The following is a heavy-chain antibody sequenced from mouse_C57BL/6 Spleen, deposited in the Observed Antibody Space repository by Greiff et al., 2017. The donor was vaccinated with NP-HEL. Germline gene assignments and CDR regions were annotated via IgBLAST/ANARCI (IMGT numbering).Heavy chain of an antibody. CDR1: GFNINDDC. CDR2: IDPESGDT. V-gene: IGHV14-4*01. CDR3: TGGGYGSSDAMDY. Sequence: VQLQQSGAELVRPGASVKLSCTASGFNINDDCMHWVKQRPEQGLEWIGWIDPESGDTEYASKFQGKATMTADTSSNTAYLQLSSLPSEDTAVEWWTGGGYGSSDAMDYWGQGTSVTVSS. J-gene: IGHJ4*01. D-gene: IGHD1-1*01.